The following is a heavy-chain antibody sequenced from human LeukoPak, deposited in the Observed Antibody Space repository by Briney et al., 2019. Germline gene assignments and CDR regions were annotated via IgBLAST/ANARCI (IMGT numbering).Heavy chain of an antibody. CDR2: ISGSGST. CDR1: GVSMNSHY. J-gene: IGHJ4*02. Sequence: SETLSLTCSVSGVSMNSHYLNWIRQPPGKGLEWIGFISGSGSTNYNPSLMSRVTVSLETSKRQFSLKLRSVTAADTAVYYCVVSPNQDFYDYWGQGTLDTVSS. CDR3: VVSPNQDFYDY. V-gene: IGHV4-4*09.